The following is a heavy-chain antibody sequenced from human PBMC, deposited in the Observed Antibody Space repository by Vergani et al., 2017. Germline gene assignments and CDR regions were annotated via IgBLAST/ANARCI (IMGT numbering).Heavy chain of an antibody. CDR2: ISSSSSYI. CDR3: ARVRAGYGMDV. Sequence: EVQLVETGGGLIQPGGSLRLSCAASGFTVSSNYMSWVRQAPGKGLEWVSSISSSSSYIYYADSVKGRFTISRDNAKNSLYLQMNSLRAEDTAVYYCARVRAGYGMDVWGQGTTVTVSS. J-gene: IGHJ6*02. CDR1: GFTVSSNY. V-gene: IGHV3-21*01.